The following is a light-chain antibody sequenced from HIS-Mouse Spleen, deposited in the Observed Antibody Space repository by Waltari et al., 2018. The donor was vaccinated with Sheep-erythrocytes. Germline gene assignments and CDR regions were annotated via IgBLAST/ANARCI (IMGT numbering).Light chain of an antibody. J-gene: IGLJ3*02. CDR2: EGS. CDR3: CSYAGSSTPWV. V-gene: IGLV2-23*01. Sequence: QSALTQPASVSGSPGQSITISCTGTSSDVGSYNLVSWYQQHPGKAPKLMIYEGSKRPSWVSNRFSGSKSGNTASLTISGLQAEDEADYYCCSYAGSSTPWVVGGGTKLTVL. CDR1: SSDVGSYNL.